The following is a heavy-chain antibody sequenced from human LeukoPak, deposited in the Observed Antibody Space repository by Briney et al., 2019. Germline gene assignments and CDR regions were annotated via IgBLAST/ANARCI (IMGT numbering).Heavy chain of an antibody. J-gene: IGHJ5*02. CDR2: ISSSSSYI. Sequence: PGGPLRLSCAASGFTFSSYSMNWVRQAPGKGLEWVSSISSSSSYIYYADSVKGRFTISRDNAKNSVYLQMNSLRAEDTAVYYCARGEGTYIVVVTAGWFVPWGQGTLITVSS. D-gene: IGHD2-15*01. CDR1: GFTFSSYS. CDR3: ARGEGTYIVVVTAGWFVP. V-gene: IGHV3-21*04.